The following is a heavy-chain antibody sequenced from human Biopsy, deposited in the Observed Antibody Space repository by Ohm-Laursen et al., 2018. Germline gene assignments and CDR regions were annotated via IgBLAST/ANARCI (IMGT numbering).Heavy chain of an antibody. D-gene: IGHD2-15*01. CDR1: GLRFSMYA. CDR2: IGGSGGGT. V-gene: IGHV3-23*01. CDR3: ARPMSRVVAYGMDV. Sequence: SLRLSCTASGLRFSMYAMSWVRQAPGKGLEWVSAIGGSGGGTYYADSVKGRFTISRDDSKNTVYLQMNSLRVEGRVVYYCARPMSRVVAYGMDVWGQGTTVTVSS. J-gene: IGHJ6*02.